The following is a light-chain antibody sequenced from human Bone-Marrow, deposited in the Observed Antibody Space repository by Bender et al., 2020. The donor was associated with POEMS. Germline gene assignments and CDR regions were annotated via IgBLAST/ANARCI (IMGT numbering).Light chain of an antibody. CDR3: SSYTSSSTLV. V-gene: IGLV2-14*03. CDR1: SSDIGGYNY. J-gene: IGLJ2*01. CDR2: DVT. Sequence: SVLTQPASVSGSPGQSITVSCNGTSSDIGGYNYVSWYRQHPGKAPKLMIYDVTNRPSGVSNRFSGSKSGNTASLTISGLQAADEADYYCSSYTSSSTLVFGGGTKLTVL.